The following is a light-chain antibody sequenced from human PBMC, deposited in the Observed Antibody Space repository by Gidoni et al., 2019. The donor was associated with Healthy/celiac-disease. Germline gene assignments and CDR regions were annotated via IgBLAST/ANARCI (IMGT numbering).Light chain of an antibody. CDR1: QSLLQSNGYNY. Sequence: DIVMTQSPLSLPVTPGEPASISCRSSQSLLQSNGYNYLDWYLQQPGQSPQLLIYLGSNRASGVPDRFSGSGSGTDFTLKISRVEAEDVGVYYCMQALQTGTFGPGTKVDIK. V-gene: IGKV2-28*01. CDR3: MQALQTGT. CDR2: LGS. J-gene: IGKJ3*01.